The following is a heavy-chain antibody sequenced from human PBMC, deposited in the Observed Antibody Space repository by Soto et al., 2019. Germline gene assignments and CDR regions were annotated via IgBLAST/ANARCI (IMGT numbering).Heavy chain of an antibody. CDR3: ASHPGISLADSGFWFDY. J-gene: IGHJ4*02. CDR1: GGTFSSYA. V-gene: IGHV1-69*13. CDR2: IIPIFGTA. Sequence: SVKVSCKASGGTFSSYAISWVRQAPGQGLEWMGGIIPIFGTANYAQKFQGRVTITADESTSTAYMELSSLRSEDTAMYYCASHPGISLADSGFWFDYWGQRTLVTVSS. D-gene: IGHD6-19*01.